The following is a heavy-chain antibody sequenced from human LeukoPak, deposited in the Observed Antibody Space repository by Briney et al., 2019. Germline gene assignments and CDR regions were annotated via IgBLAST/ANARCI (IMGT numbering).Heavy chain of an antibody. CDR1: GDSISRSY. J-gene: IGHJ5*02. D-gene: IGHD3-10*01. V-gene: IGHV4-59*01. CDR3: ARGGYYGSGNDFRFDP. CDR2: IHYTGST. Sequence: SETLTLTCTVSGDSISRSYWSWIRQPPGKGLECIGYIHYTGSTNYNPSLKSRVTISVDTSKSQFSLKLSSVTAADTAIYYCARGGYYGSGNDFRFDPWGQGTLVTVSS.